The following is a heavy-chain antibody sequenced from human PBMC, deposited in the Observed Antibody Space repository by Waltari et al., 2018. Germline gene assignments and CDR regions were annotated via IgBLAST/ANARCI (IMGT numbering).Heavy chain of an antibody. CDR2: IIPILGIA. CDR1: GGTFSSYT. V-gene: IGHV1-69*04. J-gene: IGHJ3*02. Sequence: QVQLVHSGAEVKKPGSSVKVSCKASGGTFSSYTISWVRQAPGQGLEWMGRIIPILGIANYAQKFQGRVTITADKSTSTAYMELSSLRSEDTAVYYCARDLFMVRARGSAFDIWGQGTMVTVSS. CDR3: ARDLFMVRARGSAFDI. D-gene: IGHD3-10*01.